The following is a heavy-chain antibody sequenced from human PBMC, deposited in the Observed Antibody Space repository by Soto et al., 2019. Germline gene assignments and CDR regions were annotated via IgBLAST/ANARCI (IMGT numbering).Heavy chain of an antibody. V-gene: IGHV5-51*01. CDR3: ARPMTTVTYYYYYGMDV. CDR2: IYPDDSET. Sequence: GESLKISCKGSGYSFLNYWIGWVRQMPGKDLEWIGIIYPDDSETRYSPSFQGQVTISADKSISTAYLQWSSLKASDTAMYYCARPMTTVTYYYYYGMDVWGQGTTVTVSS. J-gene: IGHJ6*02. D-gene: IGHD4-17*01. CDR1: GYSFLNYW.